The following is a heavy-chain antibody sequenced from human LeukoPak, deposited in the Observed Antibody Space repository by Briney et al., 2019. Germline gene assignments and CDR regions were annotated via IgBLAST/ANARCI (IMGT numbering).Heavy chain of an antibody. CDR2: INPNSGGT. D-gene: IGHD3-10*01. J-gene: IGHJ3*02. CDR1: GYTFTSYG. V-gene: IGHV1-2*02. CDR3: AKGWGKRLWFGELSPGRAFDI. Sequence: ASVKVSCKASGYTFTSYGISWVRQAPGQGLEWMGWINPNSGGTNYAQKFQGRVTMTRDTSISTAYMELSRLVSDDTAVYYCAKGWGKRLWFGELSPGRAFDIWGQGTMVTVSS.